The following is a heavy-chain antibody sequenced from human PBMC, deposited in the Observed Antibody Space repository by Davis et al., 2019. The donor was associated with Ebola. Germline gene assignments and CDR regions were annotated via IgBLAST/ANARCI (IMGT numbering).Heavy chain of an antibody. D-gene: IGHD1-14*01. Sequence: SVKVSCKASGFTFTSSAMQWVRQARGQRLEWIGWIVVGSGNTNYAQKFQERVTITRDTSTSTAYMQLNRLRSDDSAMYYCAREAADHRGIDFWGQGTMVTVSS. J-gene: IGHJ4*02. V-gene: IGHV1-58*02. CDR3: AREAADHRGIDF. CDR1: GFTFTSSA. CDR2: IVVGSGNT.